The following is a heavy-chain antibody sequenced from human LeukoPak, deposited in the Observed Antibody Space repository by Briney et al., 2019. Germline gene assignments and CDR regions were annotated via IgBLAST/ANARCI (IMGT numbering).Heavy chain of an antibody. Sequence: PGGSLRLSCAASGFTFSSYAMSWVRQAPGKGLEWVSAISGSGGSTYYADSVKGRFTISRDNSKNTLYLQMNSLRAEDTAVYYCARDDYGDSYFDYWGQEPWSPSPQ. CDR2: ISGSGGST. J-gene: IGHJ4*01. CDR1: GFTFSSYA. CDR3: ARDDYGDSYFDY. V-gene: IGHV3-23*01. D-gene: IGHD4-17*01.